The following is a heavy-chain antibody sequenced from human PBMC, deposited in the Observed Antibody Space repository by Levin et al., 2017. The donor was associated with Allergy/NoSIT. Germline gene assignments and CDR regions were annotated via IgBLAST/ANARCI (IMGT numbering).Heavy chain of an antibody. CDR1: GFTFSNSA. CDR3: AKETGGSGWYTVDY. V-gene: IGHV3-23*01. Sequence: LSLTCAASGFTFSNSAMDWVRQAPGEGLQWVSAIRPTGDRTYYTDSVKGRFTISRDNSRNTVYLQMNNLRAEDTAKYYCAKETGGSGWYTVDYWGRGTLVTVS. D-gene: IGHD6-13*01. J-gene: IGHJ4*02. CDR2: IRPTGDRT.